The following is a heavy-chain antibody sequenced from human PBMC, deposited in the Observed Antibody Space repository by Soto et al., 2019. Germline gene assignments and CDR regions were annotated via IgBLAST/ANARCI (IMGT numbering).Heavy chain of an antibody. CDR2: MSYDGSNK. CDR3: AKGILWFGELSLEFGDPYGMDV. J-gene: IGHJ6*02. D-gene: IGHD3-10*01. CDR1: GFTFSSFG. Sequence: QVQLVESGGGVVQPGKSLRLSCAASGFTFSSFGMHWVRQAPAKGLEWVAVMSYDGSNKYYADSVKGRFTISRDNSKNTVFLQMNNLRAEDTAVYFCAKGILWFGELSLEFGDPYGMDVWGPGTAVTVSS. V-gene: IGHV3-30*18.